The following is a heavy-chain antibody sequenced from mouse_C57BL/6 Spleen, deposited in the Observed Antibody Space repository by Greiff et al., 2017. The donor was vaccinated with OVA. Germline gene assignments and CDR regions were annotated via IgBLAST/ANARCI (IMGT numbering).Heavy chain of an antibody. V-gene: IGHV5-4*01. CDR3: ARDPLYDYVPWFAY. CDR2: ISDGGNYT. D-gene: IGHD2-4*01. Sequence: EVKLMESGGGLVKPGGSLKLSCAASGFTFSSYAMSWVRQTPEKRLEWVATISDGGNYTYYPDNVKGRFTISRDNAKNNLYLQMSHLKSEDTAMYYCARDPLYDYVPWFAYWGQGTLVTVSA. J-gene: IGHJ3*01. CDR1: GFTFSSYA.